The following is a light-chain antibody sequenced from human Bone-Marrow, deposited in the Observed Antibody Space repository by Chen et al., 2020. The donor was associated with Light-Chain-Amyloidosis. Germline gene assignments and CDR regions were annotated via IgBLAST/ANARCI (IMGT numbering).Light chain of an antibody. J-gene: IGLJ2*01. CDR2: RDT. V-gene: IGLV3-25*03. CDR3: QSADSSGTYEVI. CDR1: DLPTKY. Sequence: SYELTQPPSVSVSPGQTARITCSGDDLPTKYAYWYQQKPGQAPVLVIHRDTERPSGIAERFSGSSSGTTDTLTVSGVQPEDEGDYHCQSADSSGTYEVIFGGGTKLTVL.